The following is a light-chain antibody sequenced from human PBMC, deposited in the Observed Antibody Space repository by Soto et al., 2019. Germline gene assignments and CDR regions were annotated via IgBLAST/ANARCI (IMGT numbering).Light chain of an antibody. CDR1: SSDVGGYDF. Sequence: QSALTQPASVSGSPGQSITISCTGTSSDVGGYDFVSWYQQHPGEAPKVMIYEVSNRPSGVSNRFSGSKSGNTASLTISGLQAEDEADYYCSSYTSSATVLFGGGTKLTVL. V-gene: IGLV2-14*01. CDR3: SSYTSSATVL. CDR2: EVS. J-gene: IGLJ2*01.